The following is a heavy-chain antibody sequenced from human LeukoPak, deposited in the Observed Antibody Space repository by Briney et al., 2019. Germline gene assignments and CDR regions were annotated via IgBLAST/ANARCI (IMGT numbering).Heavy chain of an antibody. J-gene: IGHJ4*02. Sequence: GGSLRLSCAASGFTFSSYEMNWVRQAPGKGLEWVSYISSSGSTIYYADSVKGRFTISRDNSKNTLYLQMNSLRAEDTAVYYCAKDLQSRGLDYWGQGTLVTVSS. V-gene: IGHV3-48*03. CDR2: ISSSGSTI. CDR1: GFTFSSYE. CDR3: AKDLQSRGLDY.